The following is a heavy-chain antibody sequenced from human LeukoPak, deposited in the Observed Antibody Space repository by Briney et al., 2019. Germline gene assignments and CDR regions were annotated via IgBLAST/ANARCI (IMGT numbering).Heavy chain of an antibody. J-gene: IGHJ4*02. D-gene: IGHD3-9*01. V-gene: IGHV3-9*01. Sequence: GGSLRLSCAASGFTFDDYAMHWVRQAPGKGLEWVSGISWNSGSIGYAGSVKGRFTISRDNAKNSLYLQMNSLRAEDTALYYCAKVGGRGYYDILTGPTYTYYFDYWGQGTLVTVSS. CDR3: AKVGGRGYYDILTGPTYTYYFDY. CDR2: ISWNSGSI. CDR1: GFTFDDYA.